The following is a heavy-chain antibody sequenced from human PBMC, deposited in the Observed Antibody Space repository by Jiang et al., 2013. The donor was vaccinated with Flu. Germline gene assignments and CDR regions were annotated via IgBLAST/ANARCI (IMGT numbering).Heavy chain of an antibody. Sequence: KSRVTISVDTSKNQXSLKLSSVTAADTAVYYCARDRDGGNSYYYYGMDVWGQGTTVTVSS. CDR3: ARDRDGGNSYYYYGMDV. D-gene: IGHD4-23*01. J-gene: IGHJ6*02. V-gene: IGHV4-39*07.